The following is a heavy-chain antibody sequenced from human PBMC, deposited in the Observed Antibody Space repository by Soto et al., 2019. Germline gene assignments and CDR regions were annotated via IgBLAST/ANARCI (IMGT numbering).Heavy chain of an antibody. CDR2: IIPIFGTA. V-gene: IGHV1-69*06. D-gene: IGHD6-13*01. J-gene: IGHJ4*02. Sequence: SVKVSCKASGGTFSSYAISWVRQAPGQGLEWMGGIIPIFGTANYAQKFQGRVTITADKSTSTAYMELSSLRSEDTAVYYCATRGYSSSWYNGEFDYWGQGTLVTVSS. CDR3: ATRGYSSSWYNGEFDY. CDR1: GGTFSSYA.